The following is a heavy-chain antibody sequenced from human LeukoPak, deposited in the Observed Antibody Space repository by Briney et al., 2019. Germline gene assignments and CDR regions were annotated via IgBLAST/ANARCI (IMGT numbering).Heavy chain of an antibody. D-gene: IGHD3-22*01. CDR2: IWYDGSNK. Sequence: GGSLRLSCAASGFTFSSYGRHWVRQAPGKGLEWVAVIWYDGSNKYYADSVKGRFTISRDNSKNTLYLQMNSLRAEDTAVYYCAKVRDYDSSGYSGRGYYFDYWGQGTLVTVSS. V-gene: IGHV3-33*06. CDR3: AKVRDYDSSGYSGRGYYFDY. CDR1: GFTFSSYG. J-gene: IGHJ4*02.